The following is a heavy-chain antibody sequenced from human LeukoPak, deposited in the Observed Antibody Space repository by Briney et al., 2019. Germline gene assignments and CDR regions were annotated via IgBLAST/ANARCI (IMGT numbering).Heavy chain of an antibody. CDR1: GFPFSSYP. CDR2: ITASGDST. CDR3: ARDRDFWSGYPDY. D-gene: IGHD3-3*01. V-gene: IGHV3-23*01. Sequence: GGSLRLSCAGSGFPFSSYPISWVRQPPGKGLEWVPAITASGDSTYSADPVKGRFTISRDNSRNTLFLQMNSLRAEDTAVYYCARDRDFWSGYPDYWGQGTLVTVSS. J-gene: IGHJ4*02.